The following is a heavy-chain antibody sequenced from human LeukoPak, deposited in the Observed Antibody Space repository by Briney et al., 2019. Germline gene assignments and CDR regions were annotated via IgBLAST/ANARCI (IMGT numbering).Heavy chain of an antibody. D-gene: IGHD6-13*01. J-gene: IGHJ4*02. CDR3: AREDFGAAGIDY. CDR2: ISSSSSYI. Sequence: GGSLRLSCAVSGFTVSSIYMSWVRQAPGKGLEWVSSISSSSSYIYYADSVKGRFTISRDNAKNSLYLQMNSLRAEDTAVYYCAREDFGAAGIDYWGQGTLVTVSS. V-gene: IGHV3-21*01. CDR1: GFTVSSIY.